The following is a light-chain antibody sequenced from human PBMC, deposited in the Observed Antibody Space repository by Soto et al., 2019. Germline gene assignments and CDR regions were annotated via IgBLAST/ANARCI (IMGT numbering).Light chain of an antibody. CDR1: SSDVGGYNY. CDR2: DVS. J-gene: IGLJ1*01. Sequence: QSALTQPASVSGSPGQSITISCTGTSSDVGGYNYVSWYQQHPGKAPKLIIYDVSVRPSGVSNRFSGSKSGNTASLTISGLQADDEADYYCSSYAGSSTRYFFGIGTKGTVL. V-gene: IGLV2-14*01. CDR3: SSYAGSSTRYF.